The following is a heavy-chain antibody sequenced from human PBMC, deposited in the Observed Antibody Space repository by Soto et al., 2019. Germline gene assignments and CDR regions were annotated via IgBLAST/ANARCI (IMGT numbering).Heavy chain of an antibody. V-gene: IGHV4-30-2*01. Sequence: SETLSLTCTVSGASVSSTHSWSWIRRPPGKGLAWIGYIYHRGSTSYSPSLKSRATISVDRSKNQVSLRLTSVTAADTALYFCARVFGGTGNYAGFYVWGQGTMVTVSS. J-gene: IGHJ3*01. CDR2: IYHRGST. CDR3: ARVFGGTGNYAGFYV. CDR1: GASVSSTHS. D-gene: IGHD3-16*01.